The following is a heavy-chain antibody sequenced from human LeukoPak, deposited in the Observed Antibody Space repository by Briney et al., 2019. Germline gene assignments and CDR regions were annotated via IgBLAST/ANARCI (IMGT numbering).Heavy chain of an antibody. CDR2: ISAYNGNT. CDR1: GYTFTSYG. D-gene: IGHD3-9*01. Sequence: GASVKVSCKASGYTFTSYGISWVRQAPGQGLEWMGWISAYNGNTNYAQKLQGRVTMTADTSTSTAYMELRSLRSDDTAVYYCARESGVGRYFDWLLIYSEDAFDIWGQGTMVTVSS. V-gene: IGHV1-18*01. J-gene: IGHJ3*02. CDR3: ARESGVGRYFDWLLIYSEDAFDI.